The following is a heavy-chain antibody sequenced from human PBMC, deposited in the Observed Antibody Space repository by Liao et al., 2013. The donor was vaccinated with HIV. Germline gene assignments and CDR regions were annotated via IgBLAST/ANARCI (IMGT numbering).Heavy chain of an antibody. J-gene: IGHJ4*02. CDR2: VSHSGST. CDR1: GGSISSYY. Sequence: QVQLQESGPGLVKPSETLSLTCTVSGGSISSYYWSWIRQSPGKGLEWVGRVSHSGSTNYNPSLKSRVMMSVDTSKNRFSLKLTSVTAADTAVYYCARGVPPDYWGQGTLVTVSS. CDR3: ARGVPPDY. V-gene: IGHV4-4*07. D-gene: IGHD5/OR15-5a*01.